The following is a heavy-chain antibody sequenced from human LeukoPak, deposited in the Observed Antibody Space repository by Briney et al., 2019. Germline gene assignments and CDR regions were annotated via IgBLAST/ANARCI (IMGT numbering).Heavy chain of an antibody. V-gene: IGHV1-46*01. Sequence: ASVMVSCKASGYTFTSYNMHWVRQAPGQGLEWMGIINPSGGSTSYAQKFQGRVTMTRDTSTSTVYMELSSLRSEDTAVYYGARVGIAAAQYYFDYWGQGTLVTVSS. J-gene: IGHJ4*02. CDR1: GYTFTSYN. CDR3: ARVGIAAAQYYFDY. D-gene: IGHD6-13*01. CDR2: INPSGGST.